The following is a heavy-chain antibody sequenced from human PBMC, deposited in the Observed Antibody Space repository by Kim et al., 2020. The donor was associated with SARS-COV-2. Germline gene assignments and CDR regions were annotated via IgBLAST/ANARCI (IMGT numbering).Heavy chain of an antibody. Sequence: YADSVKSRFTIARDNATNTLFLQMDSLSAEDTAVYYCAKGSGRYSYYFDCWGQRTLVTVSS. D-gene: IGHD1-26*01. J-gene: IGHJ4*02. CDR3: AKGSGRYSYYFDC. V-gene: IGHV3-23*01.